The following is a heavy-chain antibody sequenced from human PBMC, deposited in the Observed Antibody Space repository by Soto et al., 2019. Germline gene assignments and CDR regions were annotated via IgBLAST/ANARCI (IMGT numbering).Heavy chain of an antibody. D-gene: IGHD4-4*01. CDR2: ISAYNGNT. CDR1: GYTFTSYG. CDR3: AGDPDSHYNDSHASSYP. V-gene: IGHV1-18*01. J-gene: IGHJ5*02. Sequence: ASVKVSCKASGYTFTSYGINWVRQAPGQGLEWMGWISAYNGNTHYAQKLQGRVTMTTDTSTSTAYMELRSLRSDDTAVYYCAGDPDSHYNDSHASSYPWGQGTLVTVSS.